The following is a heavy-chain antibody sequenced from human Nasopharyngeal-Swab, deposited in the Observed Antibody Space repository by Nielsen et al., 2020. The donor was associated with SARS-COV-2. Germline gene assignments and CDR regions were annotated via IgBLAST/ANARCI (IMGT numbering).Heavy chain of an antibody. V-gene: IGHV4-34*01. CDR2: INHSGST. CDR3: ARGRIPWGSYRQPNYYYYMDV. D-gene: IGHD3-16*02. CDR1: GGSFSGYY. J-gene: IGHJ6*03. Sequence: SETLSLTCAVYGGSFSGYYWSWIRQPPGKGLEWIGEINHSGSTNYNPSLKSRVTISVDTSKNQFSLKLSSVTAADTAVYYCARGRIPWGSYRQPNYYYYMDVWGKGTTVTVSS.